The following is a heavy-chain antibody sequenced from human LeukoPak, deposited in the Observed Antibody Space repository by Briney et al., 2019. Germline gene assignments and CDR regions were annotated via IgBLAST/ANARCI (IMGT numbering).Heavy chain of an antibody. CDR1: GXSVSSNH. J-gene: IGHJ4*02. CDR3: ARGIAAAGIVGVFDY. V-gene: IGHV3-66*01. D-gene: IGHD6-13*01. Sequence: GGSLRLSCAASGXSVSSNHVSWVRQAPGKGLEWVSVIYSGGNTHYADSVKGRFTISRDNSKNTLYLQMNSLRAEDTAVYYCARGIAAAGIVGVFDYWGQGTLVTVSS. CDR2: IYSGGNT.